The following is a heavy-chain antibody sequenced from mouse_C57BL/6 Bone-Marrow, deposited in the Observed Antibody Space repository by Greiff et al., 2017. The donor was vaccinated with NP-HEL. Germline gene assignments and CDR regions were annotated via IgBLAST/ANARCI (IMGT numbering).Heavy chain of an antibody. CDR1: GYSITSDY. Sequence: EVQLQESGPGLAKPSQTLSLTCSVTGYSITSDYWNWIRKFPGNKLEYMGYISYSGSTYSNPSLKSRISITRDTSKNQYYLQLNSVTTEDTATYYCARYKGTTVVATDLYFDVWGTGTTVTVSS. CDR3: ARYKGTTVVATDLYFDV. V-gene: IGHV3-8*01. D-gene: IGHD1-1*01. J-gene: IGHJ1*03. CDR2: ISYSGST.